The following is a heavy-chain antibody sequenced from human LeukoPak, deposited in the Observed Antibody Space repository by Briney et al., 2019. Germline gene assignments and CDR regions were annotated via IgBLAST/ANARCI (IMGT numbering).Heavy chain of an antibody. CDR2: IIPIFGTA. D-gene: IGHD1-26*01. Sequence: ASVKVSCKASGGTFSSYAISWVRQAPGQGLEWMGGIIPIFGTANYAQKFQGRVTITADESTSTAYMELSSLGSEDTAVYYCAREGATKSGYYYYYMDVWGKGTTVTVSS. CDR1: GGTFSSYA. V-gene: IGHV1-69*01. J-gene: IGHJ6*03. CDR3: AREGATKSGYYYYYMDV.